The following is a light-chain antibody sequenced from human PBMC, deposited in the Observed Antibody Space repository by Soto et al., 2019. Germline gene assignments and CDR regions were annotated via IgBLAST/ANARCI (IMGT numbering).Light chain of an antibody. Sequence: EIVLTQSPCTLSLSPGERATLSCRASQSVSTSYLAWYQQRPGQAPRLLIYGASSRATGIPDRFSGSGSGTDFTLTISRLEPEDFAVYYCQQYGSSPITFGQGTRLEIK. CDR3: QQYGSSPIT. CDR2: GAS. V-gene: IGKV3-20*01. J-gene: IGKJ5*01. CDR1: QSVSTSY.